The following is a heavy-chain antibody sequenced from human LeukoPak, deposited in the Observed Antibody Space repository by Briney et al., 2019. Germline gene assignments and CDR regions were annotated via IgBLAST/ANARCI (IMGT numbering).Heavy chain of an antibody. CDR2: IWYDASNK. CDR3: ATDISTHYFGS. CDR1: GISFRSYG. D-gene: IGHD3-9*01. V-gene: IGHV3-30*02. Sequence: GGSLRLSCAASGISFRSYGMHWVRQAPGKGLEWVTFIWYDASNKYYAESVRGRFTISRDNSRNTVFLQMNSLRAEDTAIYYCATDISTHYFGSWGQGTLVTVSS. J-gene: IGHJ4*02.